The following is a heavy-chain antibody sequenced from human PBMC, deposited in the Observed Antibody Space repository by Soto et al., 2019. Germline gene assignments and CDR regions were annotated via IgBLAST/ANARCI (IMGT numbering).Heavy chain of an antibody. CDR3: EHRPWDAFEP. J-gene: IGHJ5*02. CDR1: GFSLSTTGMG. CDR2: IYWDGEK. V-gene: IGHV2-5*02. D-gene: IGHD1-26*01. Sequence: QITLKESGPTLVKPTQTLTLTCTFSGFSLSTTGMGVGWIRQPPGKALEWLALIYWDGEKRYSPSLKSRLTITKDTSKNQVVLTMTNMDPVDTATYYCEHRPWDAFEPWGQGILVTVSS.